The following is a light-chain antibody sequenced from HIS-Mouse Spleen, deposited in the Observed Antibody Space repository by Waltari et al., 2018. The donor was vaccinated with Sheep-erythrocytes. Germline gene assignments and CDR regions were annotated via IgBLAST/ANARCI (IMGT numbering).Light chain of an antibody. Sequence: QSVLTPPPSASGTPGQRVTISCSGSSPNTGSKTVNWYQQLPGTAPKLLIYSNNQRPSGVPDRFSGSKSGTSASLAISGLQSEDEADYYCAAWDDSLNGPVFGGGTKLTVL. CDR3: AAWDDSLNGPV. CDR2: SNN. V-gene: IGLV1-44*01. J-gene: IGLJ3*02. CDR1: SPNTGSKT.